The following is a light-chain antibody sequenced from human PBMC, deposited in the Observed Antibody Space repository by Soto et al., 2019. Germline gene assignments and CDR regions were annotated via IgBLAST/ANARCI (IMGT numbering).Light chain of an antibody. CDR2: GAS. CDR1: QSVSSN. CDR3: QQYNNGWT. Sequence: EIVMTQSPATLSVSPGERATLSCRASQSVSSNLAWYQQKPGQAPRLLIYGASTRATGIPARFSGSRSGTEFTLTISSLQSEDFAVYYCQQYNNGWTFGQGTKVEIK. V-gene: IGKV3-15*01. J-gene: IGKJ1*01.